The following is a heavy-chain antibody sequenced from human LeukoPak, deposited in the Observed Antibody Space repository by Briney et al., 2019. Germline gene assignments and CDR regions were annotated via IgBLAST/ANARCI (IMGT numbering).Heavy chain of an antibody. CDR3: GKDYDTSAYYISADY. CDR2: ISSDGSAT. D-gene: IGHD3-22*01. Sequence: PGGSLRLSCTASGFTFNKYGMHWVRQAPGKGLEWVAVISSDGSATYYVDSVKGRFTVSRDNSKNTLYLQMSSLRAEDTAVYYCGKDYDTSAYYISADYWGQGTLVTVSS. V-gene: IGHV3-30*18. J-gene: IGHJ4*02. CDR1: GFTFNKYG.